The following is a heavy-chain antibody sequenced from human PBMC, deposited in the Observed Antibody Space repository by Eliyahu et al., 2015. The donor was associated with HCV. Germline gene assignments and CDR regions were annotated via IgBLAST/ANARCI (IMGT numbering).Heavy chain of an antibody. CDR3: ASGGGGIAVAGTGGWFDP. CDR1: GGSITXYY. Sequence: QVQLQESGPGLVKPSETLSLTCTVSGGSITXYYWSWIRPPPGKGLEWIGXIHYSGGTHYNPSLKSRVTISVDTSKNQFSLKLTSVXSADTAVYYXASGGGGIAVAGTGGWFDPWGLGTLVTVSS. V-gene: IGHV4-59*01. J-gene: IGHJ5*02. D-gene: IGHD6-19*01. CDR2: IHYSGGT.